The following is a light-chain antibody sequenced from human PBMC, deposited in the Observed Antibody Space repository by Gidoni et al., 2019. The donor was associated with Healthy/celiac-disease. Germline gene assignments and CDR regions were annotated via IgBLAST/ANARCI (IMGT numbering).Light chain of an antibody. CDR3: QTWGTGSWV. V-gene: IGLV4-69*01. J-gene: IGLJ3*02. CDR2: LNSDGSH. Sequence: QLVLTQSPSASASLGASVKLTCTLSSGHSSYAIAWHQQQPEKGPRYLMKLNSDGSHSKGDGIPDRFSGSSSGAERYLTISSLQSEDEADYYCQTWGTGSWV. CDR1: SGHSSYA.